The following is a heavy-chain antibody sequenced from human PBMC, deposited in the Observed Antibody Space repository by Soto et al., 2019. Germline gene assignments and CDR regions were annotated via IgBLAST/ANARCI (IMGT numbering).Heavy chain of an antibody. Sequence: QVQLVESGGGVVQPGRSLRLSCAASGFTFSSYAMHWVRQAPGNGLEWVAVIWYDGSNKNYADSVKGRFSISRDNSKNSLYLQMNSLRTEDTAVYYCAKARHRSVTYSYFDYWGQEILVTVSS. J-gene: IGHJ4*02. CDR3: AKARHRSVTYSYFDY. D-gene: IGHD4-17*01. V-gene: IGHV3-30*18. CDR1: GFTFSSYA. CDR2: IWYDGSNK.